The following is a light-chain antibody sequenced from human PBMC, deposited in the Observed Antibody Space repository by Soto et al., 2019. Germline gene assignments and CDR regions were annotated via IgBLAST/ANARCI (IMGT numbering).Light chain of an antibody. CDR3: QSYDSTLDARYV. V-gene: IGLV1-40*01. CDR2: GDS. Sequence: QSVLTQPPSVSGAPGQRVTISCTGSGSNIGAGYDVHWYQHRPGTAPKLLVFGDSHRPSGVPDRFSGSKSGTSASLAITGLQDEDEGDYYCQSYDSTLDARYVFGTGTKVTVL. J-gene: IGLJ1*01. CDR1: GSNIGAGYD.